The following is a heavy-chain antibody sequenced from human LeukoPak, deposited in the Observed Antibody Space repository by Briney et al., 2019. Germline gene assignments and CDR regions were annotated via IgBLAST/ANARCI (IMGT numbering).Heavy chain of an antibody. J-gene: IGHJ4*02. CDR1: GDSITSYY. CDR2: IYYTGRN. V-gene: IGHV4-59*08. Sequence: SETLSLTCTVSGDSITSYYWSWIRQPPGKGLEWIGDIYYTGRNNYNPSLKSRVTISVDTSKNHLSLNLTSVLAADTAMYYCARRDSGWNYSDYWGQGNLVTVSS. D-gene: IGHD5-12*01. CDR3: ARRDSGWNYSDY.